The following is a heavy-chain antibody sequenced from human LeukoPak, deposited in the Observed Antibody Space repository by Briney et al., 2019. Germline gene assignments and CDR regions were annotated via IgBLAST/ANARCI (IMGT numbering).Heavy chain of an antibody. CDR2: IYWNDDK. CDR1: GFSLTTAGVG. V-gene: IGHV2-5*01. Sequence: SGPTLVNPTQTLTLTCTFSGFSLTTAGVGVGWIRQPPGNALEWLALIYWNDDKRYRPSLKSRLTITKDTSKNQVVLTMTNMDPVDTATYYCAHSGSSGWYGWFDYWGQGTLVTVSS. J-gene: IGHJ4*02. D-gene: IGHD6-19*01. CDR3: AHSGSSGWYGWFDY.